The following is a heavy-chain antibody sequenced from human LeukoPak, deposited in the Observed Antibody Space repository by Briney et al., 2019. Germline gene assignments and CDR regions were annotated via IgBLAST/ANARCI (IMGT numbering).Heavy chain of an antibody. Sequence: SETLSLTCTVAGGSISSNYYDWAWIRQPPGKGLEWIGSIYYSGSTYYNPSLKSRVTISVDTSKNQFSLKLNSVTAADTAMDYSASDRVDSAPATWGEETLVTVSS. CDR2: IYYSGST. V-gene: IGHV4-39*01. D-gene: IGHD1-26*01. CDR1: GGSISSNYYD. J-gene: IGHJ5*02. CDR3: ASDRVDSAPAT.